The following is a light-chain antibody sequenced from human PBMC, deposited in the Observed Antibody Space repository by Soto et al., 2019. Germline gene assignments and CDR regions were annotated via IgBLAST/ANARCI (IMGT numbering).Light chain of an antibody. J-gene: IGKJ1*01. CDR2: GAS. Sequence: EIVLTQSPGTLSLSPGERATLSCRASQSVAASYMTWYQQKLGQAPRLLIYGASNRAAGVPDRFSGSGSGTDFNLTISRLEPEDFAVYYCQQYGSSPWTFGQGTKVDI. CDR1: QSVAASY. CDR3: QQYGSSPWT. V-gene: IGKV3-20*01.